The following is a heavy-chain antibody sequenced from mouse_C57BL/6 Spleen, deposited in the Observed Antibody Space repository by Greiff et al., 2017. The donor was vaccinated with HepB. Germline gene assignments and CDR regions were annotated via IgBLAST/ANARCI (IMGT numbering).Heavy chain of an antibody. J-gene: IGHJ3*01. CDR3: ARPYDYSWFAY. D-gene: IGHD2-4*01. CDR1: GYTFTSYW. CDR2: IDPSDSYT. V-gene: IGHV1-50*01. Sequence: VKLQESGAELVKPGASVKLSCKASGYTFTSYWMQWVKQRPGQGLEWIGEIDPSDSYTNYNQKFKGKATLTVDTSSSTAYMQLSSLTSEDSAVYYCARPYDYSWFAYWGQGTLVTVSA.